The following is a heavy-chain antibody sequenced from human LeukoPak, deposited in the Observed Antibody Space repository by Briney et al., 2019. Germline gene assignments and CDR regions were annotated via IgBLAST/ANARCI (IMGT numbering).Heavy chain of an antibody. CDR3: ARDLTFEGSCWFDP. CDR2: NSAYNGNT. CDR1: GYTFTSYG. J-gene: IGHJ5*02. V-gene: IGHV1-18*01. D-gene: IGHD3-9*01. Sequence: ASVKVSCKASGYTFTSYGISWVRQAPGQGLEWMGWNSAYNGNTNYAQKLQGRVTMTTDTSTSTAYMELRSLRSDDTAVYYCARDLTFEGSCWFDPWGQGTLVTVSS.